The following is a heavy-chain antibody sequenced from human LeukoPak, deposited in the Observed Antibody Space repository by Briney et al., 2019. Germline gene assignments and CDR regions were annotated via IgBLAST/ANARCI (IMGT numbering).Heavy chain of an antibody. V-gene: IGHV4-34*01. D-gene: IGHD3-10*01. J-gene: IGHJ4*02. CDR3: ARGEYYYGLGSLFDY. Sequence: TSETLSLTCAVYGGSFSGYYWSWIRQPPGKGLEWIGEINHSGSTDYNPSLKSRVTISVDTSKIQFSLKLSSVTAADTAVYYCARGEYYYGLGSLFDYWGQGTLVTVSS. CDR2: INHSGST. CDR1: GGSFSGYY.